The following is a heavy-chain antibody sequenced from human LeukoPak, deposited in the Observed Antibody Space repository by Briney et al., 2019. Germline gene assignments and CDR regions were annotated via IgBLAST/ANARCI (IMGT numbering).Heavy chain of an antibody. V-gene: IGHV1-18*01. CDR3: ARDIMDTAKLYYYHYMDV. D-gene: IGHD5-18*01. CDR1: GYTFTSYG. J-gene: IGHJ6*03. CDR2: ISAYNGNT. Sequence: VASVKVSCKASGYTFTSYGISWVRQAPGQGLEWMRWISAYNGNTNYAQKLQGRVTMTTDTSTSTAYMELRSLRSDDTAVYYCARDIMDTAKLYYYHYMDVWGKGTTVTISS.